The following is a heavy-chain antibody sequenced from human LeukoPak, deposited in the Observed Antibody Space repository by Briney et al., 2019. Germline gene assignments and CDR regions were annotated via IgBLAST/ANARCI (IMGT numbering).Heavy chain of an antibody. CDR3: ARDRLERHFYYYGMDV. CDR2: IRGDNSII. J-gene: IGHJ6*02. CDR1: GFAFSSDA. D-gene: IGHD1-1*01. Sequence: GGSLRLSCAASGFAFSSDAMSWVRQAPGKGLEWVSLIRGDNSIIEYADSVKGRFTISRDNSKNTLYLQMNSLRAEDTAVYYCARDRLERHFYYYGMDVWGQGTTVTVSS. V-gene: IGHV3-23*01.